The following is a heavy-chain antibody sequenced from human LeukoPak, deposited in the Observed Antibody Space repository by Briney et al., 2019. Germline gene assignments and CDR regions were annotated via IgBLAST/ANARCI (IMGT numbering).Heavy chain of an antibody. D-gene: IGHD1-26*01. Sequence: GGSLRLSCAASGFTFSNAWMSWVRQAPGKGLEWVSVIYSGGSTFYADSVKGRFTISRDNSKNTLYLQMNSLRAEDTAVYYCARGGSYLSAFDIWGQGTMVTVSS. CDR2: IYSGGST. CDR1: GFTFSNAW. V-gene: IGHV3-53*01. J-gene: IGHJ3*02. CDR3: ARGGSYLSAFDI.